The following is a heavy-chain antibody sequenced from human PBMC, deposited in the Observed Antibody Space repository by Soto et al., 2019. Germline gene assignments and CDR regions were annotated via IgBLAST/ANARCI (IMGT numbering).Heavy chain of an antibody. CDR1: GGSISNYY. CDR2: IYYSGST. V-gene: IGHV4-59*08. J-gene: IGHJ6*02. Sequence: PSETLSLTCTVSGGSISNYYWSWIRQPPGKGLEWIGYIYYSGSTYYNPSLKSRVTVSVDTSKNQFSLKVTSVTAADTAVYYCARLHGYCISSSCHGHYAMDVWGQGTTVTVSS. D-gene: IGHD2-2*01. CDR3: ARLHGYCISSSCHGHYAMDV.